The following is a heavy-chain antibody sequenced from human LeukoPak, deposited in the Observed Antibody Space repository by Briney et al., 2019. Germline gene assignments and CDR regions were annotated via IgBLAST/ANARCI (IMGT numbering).Heavy chain of an antibody. D-gene: IGHD2-2*01. CDR3: ALGVCSSTSCYFPAPAYGMDV. CDR2: IIPILGIA. V-gene: IGHV1-69*04. Sequence: GASVKVSCTASGGTFSSYAISWVRQAPGQGLGWMGRIIPILGIANYAQKFQGRVTITADKSTSTAYMELSSLRSEDTAVYYCALGVCSSTSCYFPAPAYGMDVWGQGTTVTVSS. J-gene: IGHJ6*02. CDR1: GGTFSSYA.